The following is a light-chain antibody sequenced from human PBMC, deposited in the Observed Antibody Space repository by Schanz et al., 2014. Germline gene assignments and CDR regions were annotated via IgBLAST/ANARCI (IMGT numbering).Light chain of an antibody. CDR2: RNN. Sequence: QSVLTQPPSASGTPGQRVTISCSGSSSNIGSNYVYWYQQLPGTAPKLLIYRNNQRPSGVPDRFSGSKSGNTASLTVSGLQAEDEAFYYCQSYDSSLSGSEVFGGGTKLTVL. V-gene: IGLV1-47*01. J-gene: IGLJ3*02. CDR1: SSNIGSNY. CDR3: QSYDSSLSGSEV.